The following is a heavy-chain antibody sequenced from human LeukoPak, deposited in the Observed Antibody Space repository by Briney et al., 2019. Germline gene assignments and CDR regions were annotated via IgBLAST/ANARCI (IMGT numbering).Heavy chain of an antibody. Sequence: GGSLRLSCAASGFTFSSYAMGWVRQAPGKGLEWVSGITGSGDDTAYADSVKGRFTISRDNSKNTLYLQMNSLRAEDTAVYYCAKDAPRGTTRAVYYYIDVWGKGTTVTVSS. J-gene: IGHJ6*03. CDR3: AKDAPRGTTRAVYYYIDV. D-gene: IGHD4-17*01. CDR2: ITGSGDDT. V-gene: IGHV3-23*01. CDR1: GFTFSSYA.